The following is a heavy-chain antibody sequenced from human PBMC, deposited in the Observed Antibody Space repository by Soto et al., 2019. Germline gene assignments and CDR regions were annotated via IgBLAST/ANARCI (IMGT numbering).Heavy chain of an antibody. D-gene: IGHD2-2*01. V-gene: IGHV3-23*01. CDR2: ISGSGGST. CDR1: GFTFSSYA. CDR3: ARPPDLEMPYYFDY. Sequence: GGSLRLSFAASGFTFSSYAMSRVRQAPGKGLEWVSAISGSGGSTYYADSVKGRFTISRDNSKNTLYLQMNSLRAEDTAVYYCARPPDLEMPYYFDYWGQGTLVTVSS. J-gene: IGHJ4*02.